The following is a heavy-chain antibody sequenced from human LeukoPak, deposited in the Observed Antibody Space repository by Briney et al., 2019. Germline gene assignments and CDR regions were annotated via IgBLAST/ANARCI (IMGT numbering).Heavy chain of an antibody. CDR2: IDHSGST. D-gene: IGHD1-26*01. V-gene: IGHV4-4*02. J-gene: IGHJ4*02. CDR1: GGSISSSNW. CDR3: AREVGSGSYDTLFDY. Sequence: PSETLSLTCAVSGGSISSSNWWSWVRQPPGKGLEWIGEIDHSGSTNYNPSLQSRVTISVDTSKNQFSLKLSSVTAADTAVYYCAREVGSGSYDTLFDYWGQGTLVTVSS.